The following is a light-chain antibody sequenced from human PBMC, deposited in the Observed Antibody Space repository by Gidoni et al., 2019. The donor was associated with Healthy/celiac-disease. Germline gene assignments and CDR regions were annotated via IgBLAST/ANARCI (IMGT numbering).Light chain of an antibody. V-gene: IGKV1-39*01. CDR1: QSISSY. CDR2: AAS. CDR3: QQSYSTPFFT. Sequence: DIQMTQSPSSLSASVGDRVTITCRASQSISSYLNWYRQKPGKAPKLLIYAASSLQSGVPSRFSGSGSGTDFTLTISSLQPEDFATYYCQQSYSTPFFTFGPGTKVDIK. J-gene: IGKJ3*01.